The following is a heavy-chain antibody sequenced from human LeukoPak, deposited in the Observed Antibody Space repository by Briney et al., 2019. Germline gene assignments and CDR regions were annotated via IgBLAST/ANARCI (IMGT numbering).Heavy chain of an antibody. CDR1: GFTFSSYA. CDR3: AKEGMEWELLGYFDC. CDR2: ISGSGGST. J-gene: IGHJ4*02. Sequence: GGSLRLSCAASGFTFSSYAMSWVRQAPGKGLEWVSAISGSGGSTYYADSVKGRFTISRDNSKNTLYPQMNSLRAEDTAVYYCAKEGMEWELLGYFDCWGQGTLVTVSS. D-gene: IGHD1-26*01. V-gene: IGHV3-23*01.